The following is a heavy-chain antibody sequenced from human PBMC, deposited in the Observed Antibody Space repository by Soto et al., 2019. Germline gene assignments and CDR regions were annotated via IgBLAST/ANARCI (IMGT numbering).Heavy chain of an antibody. V-gene: IGHV3-11*01. CDR3: ARLPFPWGWFDP. CDR2: ISGSGRTI. J-gene: IGHJ5*02. D-gene: IGHD3-16*01. CDR1: GIVFSDY. Sequence: QVQLVESGGGLVKPGGSLRLSCAASGIVFSDYMSWVRQAPGKGLEWLSYISGSGRTIYSADSVKGRFTISRDNATNSLYLQMNNVRTEDTAVYYCARLPFPWGWFDPWGQGTLVRLL.